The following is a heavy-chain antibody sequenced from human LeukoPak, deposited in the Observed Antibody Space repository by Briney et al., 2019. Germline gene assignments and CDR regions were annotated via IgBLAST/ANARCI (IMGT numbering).Heavy chain of an antibody. CDR1: GYSFSTYW. CDR2: IYPGDSDT. J-gene: IGHJ5*02. CDR3: ARRDFYGFDP. D-gene: IGHD3-3*01. Sequence: RGESLKISCQGSGYSFSTYWIGWVRQMPGKGLEWMGIIYPGDSDTRYSPSFQGQVTISADKSIRTAYLQWSSLKASDTAMYYGARRDFYGFDPWGQGTLVTVSS. V-gene: IGHV5-51*01.